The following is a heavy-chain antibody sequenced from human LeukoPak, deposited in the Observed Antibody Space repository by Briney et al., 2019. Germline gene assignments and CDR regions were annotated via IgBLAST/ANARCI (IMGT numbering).Heavy chain of an antibody. CDR1: GYSFTSYW. CDR3: ARLRYCSGGSCYSFDY. Sequence: GESLKISCKGSGYSFTSYWIGWVRQMPGKGLEWMGITYPGDSDTRYSPSFQGQVTISDDKSISTAYLQWSSLKASDTAMYYCARLRYCSGGSCYSFDYWGQGTLVTVSS. J-gene: IGHJ4*02. D-gene: IGHD2-15*01. V-gene: IGHV5-51*01. CDR2: TYPGDSDT.